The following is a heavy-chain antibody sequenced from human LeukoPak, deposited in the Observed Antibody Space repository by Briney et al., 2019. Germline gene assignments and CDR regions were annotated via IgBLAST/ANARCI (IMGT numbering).Heavy chain of an antibody. CDR3: ARDTRTRDSSGYYPGLDY. V-gene: IGHV4-39*07. CDR2: IYYSGST. J-gene: IGHJ4*02. D-gene: IGHD3-22*01. Sequence: PSETLSLTCTVSGGSISSSSYYWGWIRQPPGKGLEWIGSIYYSGSTYYNPSLKSRVTISVDTSKNQFSLKLSSVTAADTAVYYCARDTRTRDSSGYYPGLDYWGQGTLVTVSS. CDR1: GGSISSSSYY.